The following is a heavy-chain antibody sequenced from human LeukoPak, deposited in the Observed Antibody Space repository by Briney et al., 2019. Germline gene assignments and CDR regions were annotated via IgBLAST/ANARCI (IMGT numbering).Heavy chain of an antibody. CDR3: AKGGVVGATPDY. V-gene: IGHV3-15*01. D-gene: IGHD1-26*01. J-gene: IGHJ4*02. Sequence: GGSLRLSCAASGFTFSNAWMSWVRQAPGKGLEWVGRIKSETDGGTTDYAAPVKGRFTISRDDSKNTLYLQMNSLRAEDTAVYYCAKGGVVGATPDYWGQGTLVTVSS. CDR1: GFTFSNAW. CDR2: IKSETDGGTT.